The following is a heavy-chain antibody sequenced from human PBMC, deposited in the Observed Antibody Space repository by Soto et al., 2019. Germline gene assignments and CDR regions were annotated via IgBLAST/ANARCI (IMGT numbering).Heavy chain of an antibody. V-gene: IGHV6-1*01. CDR1: GDSVSSNSAA. Sequence: SQTLSLTCAISGDSVSSNSAAWNWIRQSPSRGLEWLGRTYYRSKWYNDYAVSVKSRITINPDTSKNQFSLQLNSVTPEDTAVYYCARDWGIWSGYYGYCYYGMDVWGQGTTVTVSS. CDR2: TYYRSKWYN. D-gene: IGHD3-3*01. J-gene: IGHJ6*02. CDR3: ARDWGIWSGYYGYCYYGMDV.